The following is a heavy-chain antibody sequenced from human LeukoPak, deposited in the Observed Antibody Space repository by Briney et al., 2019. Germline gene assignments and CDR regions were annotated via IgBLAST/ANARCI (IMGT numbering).Heavy chain of an antibody. Sequence: GGSLRLSCAASGFTFSSYAMSWFRQAPGKGLEWVSAISGSGGSTYYADSVKGRFTISRDNSKNTLYLQMNSLRAEDTAVYYCAKGPHRYFDWLSYFDSWGQGTLVTVSS. D-gene: IGHD3-9*01. J-gene: IGHJ4*02. CDR1: GFTFSSYA. CDR2: ISGSGGST. CDR3: AKGPHRYFDWLSYFDS. V-gene: IGHV3-23*01.